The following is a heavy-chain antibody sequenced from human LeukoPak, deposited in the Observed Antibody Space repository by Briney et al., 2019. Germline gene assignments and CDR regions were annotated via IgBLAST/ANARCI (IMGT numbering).Heavy chain of an antibody. V-gene: IGHV1-18*01. CDR2: ISAYNGNT. D-gene: IGHD3-22*01. J-gene: IGHJ6*02. Sequence: ASVKVSCKASGYTFTSYGISWVRQAPGQGLEWMGWISAYNGNTNYAQKLQGRVTMTTDTSTSTAYMELRSLRSDDTAVYYCARDVEDSSDYYYDRDYYYYGMDVWGQGTTVTVSS. CDR1: GYTFTSYG. CDR3: ARDVEDSSDYYYDRDYYYYGMDV.